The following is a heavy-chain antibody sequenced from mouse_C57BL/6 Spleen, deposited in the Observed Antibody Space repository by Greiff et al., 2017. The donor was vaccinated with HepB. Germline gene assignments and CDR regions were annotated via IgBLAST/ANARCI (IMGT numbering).Heavy chain of an antibody. J-gene: IGHJ1*03. Sequence: QVQLQQSGPELVKPGASVKLSCKASGYTFTSYDINWVKQRPGQGLEWIGWIYPRDGSTKYNEKFKGKATLTVDTSSSTAYMELHSLTSEDTAVYFCSRRITTVIAAGYFDVWGTGTTVTVSS. CDR3: SRRITTVIAAGYFDV. D-gene: IGHD1-1*01. CDR1: GYTFTSYD. V-gene: IGHV1-85*01. CDR2: IYPRDGST.